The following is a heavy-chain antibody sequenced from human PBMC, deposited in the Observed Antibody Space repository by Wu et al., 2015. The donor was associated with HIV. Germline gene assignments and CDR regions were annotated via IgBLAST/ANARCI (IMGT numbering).Heavy chain of an antibody. D-gene: IGHD5-18*01. CDR2: LIPMYGTG. Sequence: QVQLLQSGAEVKNPGSSVRVSCKASGATFSSYALSWVRQAPGQGLEWMGRLIPMYGTGNYAQKFQGRVTITADESTSTAYMDVCGLRSDDTAVYYCAGGGGRTSMDPFDFWGQGTLVTVSS. J-gene: IGHJ4*02. CDR1: GATFSSYA. CDR3: AGGGGRTSMDPFDF. V-gene: IGHV1-69*13.